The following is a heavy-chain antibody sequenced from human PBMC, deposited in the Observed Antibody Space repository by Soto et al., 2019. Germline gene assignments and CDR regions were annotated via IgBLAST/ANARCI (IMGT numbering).Heavy chain of an antibody. Sequence: SLRLSCAASGFAFSSYWMHWVRQAPGKGLVWVSRIDPYETGINYADSVKGRFTISRDNAKNTLYLQMNSLRAEDTAVYYCTSGTFGGRDSWGQGTLVTVSS. CDR3: TSGTFGGRDS. CDR2: IDPYETGI. V-gene: IGHV3-74*01. CDR1: GFAFSSYW. J-gene: IGHJ4*02. D-gene: IGHD2-15*01.